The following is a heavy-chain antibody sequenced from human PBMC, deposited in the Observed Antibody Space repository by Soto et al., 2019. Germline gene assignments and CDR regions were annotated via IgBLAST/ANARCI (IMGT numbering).Heavy chain of an antibody. CDR3: AGWPIAAAGFDY. CDR1: GGSISSGGYY. J-gene: IGHJ4*02. CDR2: IYYSGST. Sequence: SETLSLTCTVSGGSISSGGYYWSWIRQHPGKGLEWIGYIYYSGSTYYNPSLKSRVTISVDTSKNQFSLKLSSVTAADTAVYYCAGWPIAAAGFDYWGQGTLVTVSS. D-gene: IGHD6-13*01. V-gene: IGHV4-31*03.